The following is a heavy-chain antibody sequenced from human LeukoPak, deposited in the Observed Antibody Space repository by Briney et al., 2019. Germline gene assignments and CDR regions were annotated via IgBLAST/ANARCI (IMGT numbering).Heavy chain of an antibody. CDR1: GYTFTSYG. Sequence: APVNVSCKASGYTFTSYGISWVRQAPGQGLEWMGWISAYNGNTNYAQNLQGRVTMTTDTSTSTAYVELRSLGSDDTAMYYCARDRQSCSSSSCLVDSWGQGTLVTVSS. CDR3: ARDRQSCSSSSCLVDS. V-gene: IGHV1-18*01. CDR2: ISAYNGNT. J-gene: IGHJ4*02. D-gene: IGHD2-2*01.